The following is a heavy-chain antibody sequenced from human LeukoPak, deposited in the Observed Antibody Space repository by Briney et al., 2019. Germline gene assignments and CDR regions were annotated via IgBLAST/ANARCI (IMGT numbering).Heavy chain of an antibody. Sequence: SETLSLTCTVSGGSISSYYWSWIRQTPGKGLEWIGEINHRGSTNLNPSLKSRVTLSVDTSKHQSSLKLTSMTAADAAVYYCASSVGSTDYWGQGTLVTVSS. CDR2: INHRGST. J-gene: IGHJ4*02. CDR3: ASSVGSTDY. D-gene: IGHD1-26*01. CDR1: GGSISSYY. V-gene: IGHV4-34*01.